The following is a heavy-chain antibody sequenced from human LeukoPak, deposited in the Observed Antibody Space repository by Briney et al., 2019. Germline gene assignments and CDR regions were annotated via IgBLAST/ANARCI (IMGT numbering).Heavy chain of an antibody. J-gene: IGHJ4*02. CDR3: ARDLAGDGGYSYGMVDY. D-gene: IGHD5-18*01. Sequence: SQTLSLTCGISGDSVSSNSATWNWIRQSPSRGLEWLGRTYYRSKWYNDYAESVKSRITINPDTSKNHFSLQLKSVTPDDTAIYFCARDLAGDGGYSYGMVDYWGQGTVVTVSS. V-gene: IGHV6-1*01. CDR1: GDSVSSNSAT. CDR2: TYYRSKWYN.